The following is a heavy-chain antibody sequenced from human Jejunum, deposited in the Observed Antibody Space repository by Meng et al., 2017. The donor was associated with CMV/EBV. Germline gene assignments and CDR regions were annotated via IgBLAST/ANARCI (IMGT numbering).Heavy chain of an antibody. D-gene: IGHD3-3*01. Sequence: LTFSCAASGFPFRSSWIPWVRQAPGKGLVWVSSISNIGNFTACADSVKGRFTVSRDNAKNTAYLQMNSLTVEDAAVYYCGDFEAGWGQGTLVTVSS. J-gene: IGHJ4*02. CDR3: GDFEAG. CDR2: ISNIGNFT. CDR1: GFPFRSSW. V-gene: IGHV3-74*01.